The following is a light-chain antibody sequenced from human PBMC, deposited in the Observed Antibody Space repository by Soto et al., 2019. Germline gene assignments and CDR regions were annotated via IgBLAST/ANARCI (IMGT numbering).Light chain of an antibody. Sequence: EIVLTQSPGTLSLSPGERATLSCRASQSVSSDYLAWYQQKPGQAPRLLIYDASTTATGIPDRFGGSGSGTDFTLTISRLEPEDFAVYYCQQYGSSGTFGQGTKVDIK. CDR3: QQYGSSGT. J-gene: IGKJ1*01. CDR1: QSVSSDY. V-gene: IGKV3-20*01. CDR2: DAS.